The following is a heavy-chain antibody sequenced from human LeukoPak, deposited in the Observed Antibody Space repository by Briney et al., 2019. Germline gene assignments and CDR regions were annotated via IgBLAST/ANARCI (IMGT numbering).Heavy chain of an antibody. CDR2: TSSSDAGT. CDR3: ARAPVTSCRGAYCYPFDY. D-gene: IGHD2-21*01. Sequence: GGSLRLSCAPSGFTFSSYAMSWVRQAPGKGLEWISATSSSDAGTYYADSVRGRFTISRDNSKNTLYLQMNSLRLEDAAVYFCARAPVTSCRGAYCYPFDYWGQGTQVTVSS. CDR1: GFTFSSYA. J-gene: IGHJ4*02. V-gene: IGHV3-23*01.